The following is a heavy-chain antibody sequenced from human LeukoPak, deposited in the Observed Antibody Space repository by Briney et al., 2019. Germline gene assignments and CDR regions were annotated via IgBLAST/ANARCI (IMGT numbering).Heavy chain of an antibody. J-gene: IGHJ3*02. CDR3: ARSSGSYYNDAFDI. V-gene: IGHV1-2*02. Sequence: GASVKVSCKASGYTFTGYYMHWVRQAPGQGLEWMGWINPNSGGTNYAQKFQGRVTMTRDTSISTAYMELSRLRSDDTAVYYCARSSGSYYNDAFDIWGPGTMVTVSS. D-gene: IGHD1-26*01. CDR2: INPNSGGT. CDR1: GYTFTGYY.